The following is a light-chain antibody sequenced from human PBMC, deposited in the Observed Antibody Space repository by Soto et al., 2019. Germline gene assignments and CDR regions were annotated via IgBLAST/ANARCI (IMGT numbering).Light chain of an antibody. CDR2: EDN. V-gene: IGLV6-57*01. Sequence: NFMLSQPHSVSESPGKTVIISCTRSSGSIASNYVQWYQQRPGSSPTTVSYEDNQRPSGVPDRFSGSIDSSSNSASLTISGLVTQGEAAYFCQSYDATNQVFGGGTQLTVL. CDR1: SGSIASNY. J-gene: IGLJ3*02. CDR3: QSYDATNQV.